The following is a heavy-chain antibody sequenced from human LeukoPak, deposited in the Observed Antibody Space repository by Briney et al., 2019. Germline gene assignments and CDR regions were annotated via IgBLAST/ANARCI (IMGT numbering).Heavy chain of an antibody. CDR1: GFTFSSYA. J-gene: IGHJ4*02. Sequence: GGSLRLSCAASGFTFSSYAMSWVRQAPGKGLEWVSTISGSGGSTYYADAVKGRFTISRDSSKNTLYLQMNSLRAEDTAVYYCAKVMVRGVREPYYFDYWGQGTLVTVSS. D-gene: IGHD3-10*01. CDR3: AKVMVRGVREPYYFDY. V-gene: IGHV3-23*01. CDR2: ISGSGGST.